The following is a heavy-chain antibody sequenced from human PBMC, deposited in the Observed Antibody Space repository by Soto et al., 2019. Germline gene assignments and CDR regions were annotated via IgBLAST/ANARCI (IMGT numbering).Heavy chain of an antibody. CDR1: GFTFSSYA. CDR2: ISSNGGST. Sequence: PXGSLRLPCSVSGFTFSSYAMHWVRQAPGKGLEYVSSISSNGGSTYYPDSVKGRFTISRDNSKNTLYLQMSSLRVEDTAVYYCVKDRWVDYWGQGTLVTVYS. CDR3: VKDRWVDY. D-gene: IGHD6-13*01. J-gene: IGHJ4*02. V-gene: IGHV3-64D*06.